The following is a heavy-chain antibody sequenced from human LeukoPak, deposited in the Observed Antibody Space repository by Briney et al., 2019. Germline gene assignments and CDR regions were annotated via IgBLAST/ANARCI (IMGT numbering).Heavy chain of an antibody. D-gene: IGHD6-6*01. CDR2: MNPNSGNT. J-gene: IGHJ6*03. Sequence: ASVKVSCKASGYTFTSYDINWVRQATGQGLEWMGWMNPNSGNTGYAQKFQGRVTITRNTSISTAYMELSSLRSEDTAVYYCARAVRAPSEYSSSSPFRYYYYYMDVRGKGTTVTVSS. CDR3: ARAVRAPSEYSSSSPFRYYYYYMDV. CDR1: GYTFTSYD. V-gene: IGHV1-8*03.